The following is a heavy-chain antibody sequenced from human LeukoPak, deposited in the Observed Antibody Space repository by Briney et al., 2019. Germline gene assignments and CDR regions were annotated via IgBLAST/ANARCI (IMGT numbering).Heavy chain of an antibody. CDR1: GFTFDDYA. J-gene: IGHJ1*01. D-gene: IGHD6-13*01. CDR2: ISGDGGST. Sequence: PGGSPRLSCAASGFTFDDYAMHWVRQAPGKGLEWVSLISGDGGSTYSANSVKGRFTISRDNSKNSLYLQMNSLRTEDTALYYCAKDIDSSWYAEYFQHWGQGTLVTVSS. CDR3: AKDIDSSWYAEYFQH. V-gene: IGHV3-43*02.